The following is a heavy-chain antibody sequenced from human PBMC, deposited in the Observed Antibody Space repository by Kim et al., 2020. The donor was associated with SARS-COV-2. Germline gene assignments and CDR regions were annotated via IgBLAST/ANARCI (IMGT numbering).Heavy chain of an antibody. D-gene: IGHD2-8*02. V-gene: IGHV3-23*01. CDR2: ISGSGVTT. CDR1: GFTFSSFA. J-gene: IGHJ3*02. CDR3: AKDVYCTVITCPRGNAFDI. Sequence: GGSLRLSCAASGFTFSSFAMTWVRQAPGKGLEWVSVISGSGVTTYYADSVKGRFTISRDNSKNMMYLQMNSLRAEDTAVYYCAKDVYCTVITCPRGNAFDIWGQGTMVTVSS.